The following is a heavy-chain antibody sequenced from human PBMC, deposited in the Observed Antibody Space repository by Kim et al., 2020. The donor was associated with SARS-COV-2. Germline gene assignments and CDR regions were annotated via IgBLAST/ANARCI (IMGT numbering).Heavy chain of an antibody. V-gene: IGHV4-39*07. CDR2: IYYSGST. D-gene: IGHD1-1*01. Sequence: SETLSLTCTVSGGSISSSSYYWGWIRQPPGKGLEWIGSIYYSGSTYYNPSLKSRVTISVDTSKNQFSLKLSSVTAADTAVYYCARELALLLPGTTSEDYWGQGTLVTVSS. CDR3: ARELALLLPGTTSEDY. CDR1: GGSISSSSYY. J-gene: IGHJ4*02.